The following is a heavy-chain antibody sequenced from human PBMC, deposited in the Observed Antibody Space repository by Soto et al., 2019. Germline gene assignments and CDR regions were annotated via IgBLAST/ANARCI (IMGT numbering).Heavy chain of an antibody. J-gene: IGHJ4*02. V-gene: IGHV1-18*01. CDR3: ARDTSRGEYDY. CDR1: GYTFTSYG. D-gene: IGHD3-10*01. Sequence: ASVKVSCKASGYTFTSYGISWVRQAPGQGLEWMGWISTYNGNTKYAQKLQGRVTMTTDTSTSTAYMELRSLRSDDTAVYFCARDTSRGEYDYWGQGTLVTVSS. CDR2: ISTYNGNT.